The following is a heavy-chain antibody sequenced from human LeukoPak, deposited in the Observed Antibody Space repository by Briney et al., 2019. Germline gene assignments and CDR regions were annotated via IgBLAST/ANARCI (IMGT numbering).Heavy chain of an antibody. CDR2: ISSSSSCI. CDR1: GFTFSSYS. D-gene: IGHD1-26*01. J-gene: IGHJ4*02. CDR3: ARDEGSGSSQPFDY. V-gene: IGHV3-21*01. Sequence: PGGSLRLSCAASGFTFSSYSMNWVRQAPGKGLEWVSSISSSSSCIYYADSVKGRFTISRDNAKNSLYLQMNSLRAEDTAVYYCARDEGSGSSQPFDYWGQGTLVTVSS.